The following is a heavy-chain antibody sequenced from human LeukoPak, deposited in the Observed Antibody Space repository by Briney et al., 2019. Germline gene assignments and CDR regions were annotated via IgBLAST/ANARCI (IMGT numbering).Heavy chain of an antibody. Sequence: ASVKLSCKASGYTFTGYYMHWGRQAPGQGLEWMGWINPNSGGTNYAQKFQGRVTMTRATSISTAYMELSRLRSDDTAVYYCARTERIAVAGTSDYGGQGTLVTVSS. CDR1: GYTFTGYY. CDR2: INPNSGGT. CDR3: ARTERIAVAGTSDY. D-gene: IGHD6-19*01. J-gene: IGHJ4*02. V-gene: IGHV1-2*02.